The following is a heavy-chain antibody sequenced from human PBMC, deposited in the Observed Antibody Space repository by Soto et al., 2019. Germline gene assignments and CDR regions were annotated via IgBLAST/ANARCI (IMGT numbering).Heavy chain of an antibody. V-gene: IGHV4-4*07. CDR1: SGSINSFY. D-gene: IGHD1-26*01. J-gene: IGHJ4*02. CDR3: VRGRTVGGLFDY. Sequence: SETLSLTCSVSSGSINSFYWSWIRQPAGKGLEWIGRIHSSGTTNYNPSLKSRLTMSLDTSKNQFSLTLNSVTAADTAIYFCVRGRTVGGLFDYWGQGTLVTVSS. CDR2: IHSSGTT.